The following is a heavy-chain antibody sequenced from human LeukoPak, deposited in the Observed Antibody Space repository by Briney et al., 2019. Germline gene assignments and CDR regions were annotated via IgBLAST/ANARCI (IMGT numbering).Heavy chain of an antibody. D-gene: IGHD6-13*01. CDR1: GGSFSGYY. J-gene: IGHJ5*01. CDR2: INHSGST. Sequence: SETLSLTCAVYGGSFSGYYWNWIRQPPGKGLEWIGGINHSGSTNYNPSLKSRVTISVETSKNQFSLKVNSVTAADTAVYYCARGPRGAAGWFDSWGQGTLVTVSS. CDR3: ARGPRGAAGWFDS. V-gene: IGHV4-34*01.